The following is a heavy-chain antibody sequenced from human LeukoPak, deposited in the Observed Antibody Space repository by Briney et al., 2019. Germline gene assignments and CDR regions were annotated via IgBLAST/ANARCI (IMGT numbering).Heavy chain of an antibody. D-gene: IGHD5-18*01. CDR3: ARDGYSFGHDFDY. V-gene: IGHV3-74*01. Sequence: SGGSLRLSCAASGFTFSGYWMHWVRHTPGKGLVWVSRIKGDGSSTSYADSVKGRFTISRDNAKNTLYLQMNSLRAEDTAVYYCARDGYSFGHDFDYWGQGTLVTVSS. J-gene: IGHJ4*02. CDR1: GFTFSGYW. CDR2: IKGDGSST.